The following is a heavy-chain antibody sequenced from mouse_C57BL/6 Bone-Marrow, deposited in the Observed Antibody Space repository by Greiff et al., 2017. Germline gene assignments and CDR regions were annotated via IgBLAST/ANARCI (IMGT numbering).Heavy chain of an antibody. V-gene: IGHV1-81*01. CDR1: GYTFTSYG. CDR3: ARCGYGRGYGWYFDV. Sequence: VQLQQSGAELVRPGASVKLSCKASGYTFTSYGMSWVKQRPGQGLEWIGEIYPRSGNTYYNEKFKGRATLTADKASNTAYMKLRRLTSEDSAVYFSARCGYGRGYGWYFDVWGTGTTVTVSS. D-gene: IGHD1-1*01. J-gene: IGHJ1*03. CDR2: IYPRSGNT.